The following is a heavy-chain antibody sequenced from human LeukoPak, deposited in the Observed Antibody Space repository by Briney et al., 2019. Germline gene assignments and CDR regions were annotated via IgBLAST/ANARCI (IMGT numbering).Heavy chain of an antibody. V-gene: IGHV3-23*01. J-gene: IGHJ6*02. CDR1: GLTFSTYA. Sequence: PGGSLRLSCAASGLTFSTYAMSWVRQAPGKGLEWVSVISGSGTSTYYADSVKGRFTISRDNSKNTLYLQMNSLRADDTAVFYCARAAYCSSTSCYRSYGLVVWGQGTTVTVSS. D-gene: IGHD2-2*01. CDR3: ARAAYCSSTSCYRSYGLVV. CDR2: ISGSGTST.